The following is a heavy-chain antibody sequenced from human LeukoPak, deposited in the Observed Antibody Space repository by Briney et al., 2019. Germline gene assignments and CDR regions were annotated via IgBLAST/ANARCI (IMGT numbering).Heavy chain of an antibody. CDR2: IIPIFGTA. Sequence: PVTVSCPAPGGTFSSYAISWVRQAPGQGLEWMGGIIPIFGTANYAQRFQGRVTSTADESTSTAYMELGSLKSEDTAVYYCAMRGYSYGYDYWGQGTLVTVSS. D-gene: IGHD5-18*01. J-gene: IGHJ4*02. V-gene: IGHV1-69*13. CDR1: GGTFSSYA. CDR3: AMRGYSYGYDY.